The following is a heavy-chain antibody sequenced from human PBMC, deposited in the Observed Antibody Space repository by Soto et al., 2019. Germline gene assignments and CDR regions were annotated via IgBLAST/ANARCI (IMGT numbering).Heavy chain of an antibody. D-gene: IGHD2-2*01. CDR2: IYPGDSDT. CDR1: GYSFTSYW. Sequence: PGVSLKLSWKGSGYSFTSYWSGWVRQMTGKGLEWMGIIYPGDSDTRYSPSFQGQVTISADKSISTAYLQWSSLKASDTAMYYCARQGTSDCSSTRCFGPNRVVDWGQGSTVTVSS. CDR3: ARQGTSDCSSTRCFGPNRVVD. J-gene: IGHJ6*02. V-gene: IGHV5-51*01.